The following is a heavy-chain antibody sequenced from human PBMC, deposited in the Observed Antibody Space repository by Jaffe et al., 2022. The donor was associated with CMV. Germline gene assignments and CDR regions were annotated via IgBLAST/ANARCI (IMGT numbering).Heavy chain of an antibody. Sequence: QVQLVQSGAEVKKPGASVKVSCKASGYTFTSYAMHWVRQAPGQRLEWMGWINAGNGNTKYSQKFQGRVTITRDTSASTAYMELSSLRSEDTAVYYCARGDGIYYYGSGSRNWFDPWGQGTLVTVSS. CDR2: INAGNGNT. J-gene: IGHJ5*02. V-gene: IGHV1-3*01. CDR3: ARGDGIYYYGSGSRNWFDP. CDR1: GYTFTSYA. D-gene: IGHD3-10*01.